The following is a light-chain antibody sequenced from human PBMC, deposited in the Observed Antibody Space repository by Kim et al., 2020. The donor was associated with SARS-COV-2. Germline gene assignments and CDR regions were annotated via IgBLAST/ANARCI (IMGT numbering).Light chain of an antibody. Sequence: SYELTRPPSVSVSPGQTARITCSGDKLGDKYACWYQQKPGQSPVLVIYQDSKRPSGIPERFSGSNSGNTATMTISGTQAMDEADYYCQAWDSSTEVVFGG. V-gene: IGLV3-1*01. CDR3: QAWDSSTEVV. CDR1: KLGDKY. J-gene: IGLJ2*01. CDR2: QDS.